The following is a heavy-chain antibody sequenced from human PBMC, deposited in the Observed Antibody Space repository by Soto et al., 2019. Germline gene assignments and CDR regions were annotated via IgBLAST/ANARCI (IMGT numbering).Heavy chain of an antibody. V-gene: IGHV1-18*01. Sequence: GASVKVSCEASGDSFDSFGISWVRQAPGQGLEWMGRVNAHNHITKYAQKFQDRVTITRDTSTSTDYLEVRSLRSDDTAVYYCARDLRVGANSDACDVWGQGTMVTVSS. J-gene: IGHJ3*01. CDR2: VNAHNHIT. D-gene: IGHD1-26*01. CDR1: GDSFDSFG. CDR3: ARDLRVGANSDACDV.